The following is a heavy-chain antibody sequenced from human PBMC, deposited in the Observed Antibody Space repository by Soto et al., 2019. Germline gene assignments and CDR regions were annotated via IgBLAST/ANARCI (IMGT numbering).Heavy chain of an antibody. D-gene: IGHD6-6*01. Sequence: ASVKVSCKASGYTFTSYGISWVRQAPGQGLEWMGWISAYNGNTNYAQKLQGRVTMTTDTSTSTAYMELRSLRSDDTAGYYCARDTLQAIYSSSSLDPSPFDYWGQGTLVTVSS. V-gene: IGHV1-18*01. CDR2: ISAYNGNT. J-gene: IGHJ4*02. CDR3: ARDTLQAIYSSSSLDPSPFDY. CDR1: GYTFTSYG.